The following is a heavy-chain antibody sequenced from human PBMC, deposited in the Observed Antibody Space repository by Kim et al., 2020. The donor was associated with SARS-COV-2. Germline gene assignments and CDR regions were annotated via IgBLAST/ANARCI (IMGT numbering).Heavy chain of an antibody. D-gene: IGHD5-18*01. CDR2: INPSGGYT. J-gene: IGHJ4*02. CDR1: GYTFTSYP. V-gene: IGHV1-46*01. Sequence: ASVKVSCKAPGYTFTSYPIHWVRQAPGQGLEWMGIINPSGGYTTYPQKFRGRVILTRDTSTSTVYMELSSLRSEDTAVYFCAREMQLWSYFDYWGQGTLV. CDR3: AREMQLWSYFDY.